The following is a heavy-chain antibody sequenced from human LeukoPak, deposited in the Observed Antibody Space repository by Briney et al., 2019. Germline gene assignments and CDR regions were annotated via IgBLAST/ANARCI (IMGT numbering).Heavy chain of an antibody. D-gene: IGHD2-15*01. J-gene: IGHJ4*02. V-gene: IGHV4-61*02. CDR2: IYTSGSP. Sequence: SETLSLTCTVSGGSLSSGSYYWSWIRQPAGKGLEYIGRIYTSGSPSYNPSLKSRVTISVDTSKNQFSLKLSSVTAADTAVYFCARDSPPAYCSSGSCYFDSWGQGTLVTVSS. CDR3: ARDSPPAYCSSGSCYFDS. CDR1: GGSLSSGSYY.